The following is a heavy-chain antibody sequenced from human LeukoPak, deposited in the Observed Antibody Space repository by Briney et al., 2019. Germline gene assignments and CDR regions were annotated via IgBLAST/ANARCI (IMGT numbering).Heavy chain of an antibody. J-gene: IGHJ4*02. V-gene: IGHV1-8*01. CDR3: ARDYYYDSSGYLDY. CDR2: MNPNSGNT. Sequence: ASVKVSCKASGYTFTSYDINWVRQATGQGLEWMGWMNPNSGNTGYAQMFQGRVTMTRNTSISTAYMELSRLRSDDTAVYYCARDYYYDSSGYLDYWGQGTLVTVSS. CDR1: GYTFTSYD. D-gene: IGHD3-22*01.